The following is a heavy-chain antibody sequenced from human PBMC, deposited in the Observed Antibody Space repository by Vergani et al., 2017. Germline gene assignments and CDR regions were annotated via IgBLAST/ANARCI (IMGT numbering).Heavy chain of an antibody. CDR2: ISGSGGNT. J-gene: IGHJ6*02. Sequence: EVQLLESGGNLIQPGGSLRLSCGASGFTFSSYAMTWVRLAPGKGLQWVSAISGSGGNTFYTDSVKGRFTISRDNSKDTLYLQRNSLRVEDTAIYYCAKARDPNCKGGNCYSYYYGLDLWGQGTTVTVSS. V-gene: IGHV3-23*01. D-gene: IGHD2-21*01. CDR1: GFTFSSYA. CDR3: AKARDPNCKGGNCYSYYYGLDL.